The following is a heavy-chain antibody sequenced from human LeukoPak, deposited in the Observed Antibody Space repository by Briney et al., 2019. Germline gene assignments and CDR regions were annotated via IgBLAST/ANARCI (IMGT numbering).Heavy chain of an antibody. CDR1: GGSISSSSYY. Sequence: PSETLSLTCTVSGGSISSSSYYWGWIRQPPGKGLEWIGSICYSGSTYYNPSLKSRVTISVDTSKNQFSLKLSSVTAADTAVYYCARDRAVFDYWGQGTLVTVSS. CDR2: ICYSGST. CDR3: ARDRAVFDY. V-gene: IGHV4-39*07. J-gene: IGHJ4*02.